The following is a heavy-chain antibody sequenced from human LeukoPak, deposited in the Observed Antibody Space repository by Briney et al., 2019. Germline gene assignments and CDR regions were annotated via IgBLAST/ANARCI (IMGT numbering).Heavy chain of an antibody. D-gene: IGHD3-10*01. CDR2: INHSGSI. Sequence: SETLSLTCAVYGGSFSGYYWSWIRQPPGEGLEWIGEINHSGSINYNPSLKSRVIISVDTSKNQFSLKLSSVTAADTAVYYCARHKMVRGIGYYYYMDVWGKGTTVTISS. CDR1: GGSFSGYY. V-gene: IGHV4-34*01. CDR3: ARHKMVRGIGYYYYMDV. J-gene: IGHJ6*03.